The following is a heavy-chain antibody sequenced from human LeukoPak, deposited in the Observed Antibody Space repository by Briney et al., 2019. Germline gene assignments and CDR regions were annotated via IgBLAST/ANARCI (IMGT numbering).Heavy chain of an antibody. CDR1: GFTFSSYA. J-gene: IGHJ6*02. CDR3: ARLWGLYYYGMDV. D-gene: IGHD3-16*01. V-gene: IGHV3-23*01. CDR2: SGSGGST. Sequence: GGSLRLSCAASGFTFSSYAMNWVRQAPGKGLEWVSASGSGGSTYYADSVKGRFTISRDNSKNTLYLQMNSLRAEDTAVYYCARLWGLYYYGMDVWGQGTTVTVSS.